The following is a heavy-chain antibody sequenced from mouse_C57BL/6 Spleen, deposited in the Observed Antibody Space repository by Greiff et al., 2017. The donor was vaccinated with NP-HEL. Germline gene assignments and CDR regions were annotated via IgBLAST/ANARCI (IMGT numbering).Heavy chain of an antibody. J-gene: IGHJ2*01. CDR3: ARRHYGSSSYFDY. Sequence: QVHVKQSGAELVKPGASVKISCKASGYAFSSYWMNWVKQRPGKGLEWIGQIYPGDGDTNYNGKFKGKATLTADKSSSTAYMQLSSLTSEDSAVYFCARRHYGSSSYFDYWGQGTTLTVSS. CDR2: IYPGDGDT. D-gene: IGHD1-1*01. CDR1: GYAFSSYW. V-gene: IGHV1-80*01.